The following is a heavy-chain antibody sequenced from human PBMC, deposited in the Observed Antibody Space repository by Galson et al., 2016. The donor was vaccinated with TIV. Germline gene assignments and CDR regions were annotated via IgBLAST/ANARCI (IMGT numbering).Heavy chain of an antibody. CDR1: GFTFSAYR. Sequence: SLRLSCAASGFTFSAYRMDWVRQAPGKGLEWVAVISSDGTNAHYADSMKGRFTISRDNSGNTLYLRMNNLRSEDTAIYYCAKVRLFDGDYRDFWGQGTLVIVSS. V-gene: IGHV3-30*18. J-gene: IGHJ4*02. CDR2: ISSDGTNA. D-gene: IGHD4-17*01. CDR3: AKVRLFDGDYRDF.